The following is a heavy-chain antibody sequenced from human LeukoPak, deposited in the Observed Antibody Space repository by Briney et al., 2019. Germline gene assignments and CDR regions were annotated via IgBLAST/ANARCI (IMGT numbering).Heavy chain of an antibody. D-gene: IGHD4-23*01. CDR2: ISWDGGNT. Sequence: GGSLRLSCAASGFTFDDYTMHWVRQVPGKGLEWVSLISWDGGNTYYADSVEGRFTISRDNSKNSLYLQMNSLRTEDTAFYYCAKDNDYGGNSGYFQHWGQGTLVTVSS. CDR3: AKDNDYGGNSGYFQH. V-gene: IGHV3-43*01. J-gene: IGHJ1*01. CDR1: GFTFDDYT.